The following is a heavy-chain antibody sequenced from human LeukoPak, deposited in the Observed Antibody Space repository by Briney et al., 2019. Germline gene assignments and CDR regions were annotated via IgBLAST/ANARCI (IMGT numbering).Heavy chain of an antibody. CDR1: GGSISSSSYY. CDR3: ARHSVIVVVPAARFDP. J-gene: IGHJ5*02. D-gene: IGHD2-2*01. V-gene: IGHV4-39*01. CDR2: IYYSGST. Sequence: SETLSLTCTVSGGSISSSSYYWGWIRQPPGKALEWIGSIYYSGSTYYNPSLKSRVTISVDTSKNQFSLKLSSVTAADTAVYYCARHSVIVVVPAARFDPWGQGTLVTVSS.